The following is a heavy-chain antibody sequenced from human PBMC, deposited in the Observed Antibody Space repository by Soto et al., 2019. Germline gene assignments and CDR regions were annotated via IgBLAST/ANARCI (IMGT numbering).Heavy chain of an antibody. V-gene: IGHV1-3*01. D-gene: IGHD4-17*01. J-gene: IGHJ6*02. CDR3: ARDGDTVTTSVSGMDV. CDR1: GYTFTSYA. CDR2: INAGNGNT. Sequence: QVQLVQSGAEVKKPGASVKVSCKASGYTFTSYAMHWVRQAPGQRLEWMGWINAGNGNTKYSQKFQGRVTITRDTSASKAYMELSSLRSEDTAVYYCARDGDTVTTSVSGMDVWGQGTTVTVSS.